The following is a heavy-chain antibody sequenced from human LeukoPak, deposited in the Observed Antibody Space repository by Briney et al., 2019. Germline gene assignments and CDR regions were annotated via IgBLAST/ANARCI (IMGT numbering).Heavy chain of an antibody. Sequence: GGSLRLSCAASGFTFSSYAMSWVRQAPGKGLEWVSVISGSGGSTYYADSVKGRFTISRDNSKNTLYLQMNSLRAEDTAVYYCAITGGDIVVVPAAEFDYWGQGTLVTVSS. CDR2: ISGSGGST. D-gene: IGHD2-2*01. CDR1: GFTFSSYA. CDR3: AITGGDIVVVPAAEFDY. V-gene: IGHV3-23*01. J-gene: IGHJ4*02.